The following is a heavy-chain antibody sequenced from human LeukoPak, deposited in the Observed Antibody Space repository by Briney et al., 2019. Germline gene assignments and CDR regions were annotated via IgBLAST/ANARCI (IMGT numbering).Heavy chain of an antibody. D-gene: IGHD6-6*01. CDR3: AKDRLSAPVARRFDP. CDR1: VYTFRSYA. CDR2: ISGSGGIT. Sequence: PGGSLRLSCAASVYTFRSYAMSWVRQSPGKGLEWGSDISGSGGITSYADSVKGRFTISRDNSKYTLYLQITSLRAEDTALYYCAKDRLSAPVARRFDPWGQGTQVTVSS. J-gene: IGHJ5*02. V-gene: IGHV3-23*01.